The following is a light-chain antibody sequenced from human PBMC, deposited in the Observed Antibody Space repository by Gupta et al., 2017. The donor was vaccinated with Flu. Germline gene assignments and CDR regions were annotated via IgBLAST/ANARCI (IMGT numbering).Light chain of an antibody. CDR3: QQYTCPPS. Sequence: VLPQSPGTLSLSPGERATLSCRASQSISSTFLAWYQQKSGQAPRLLIYGSPSRVTGIPDMFTGSGSGTYFILTINRLEPEYFAVYYCQQYTCPPSFGQGSKLEIK. J-gene: IGKJ2*03. CDR2: GSP. V-gene: IGKV3-20*01. CDR1: QSISSTF.